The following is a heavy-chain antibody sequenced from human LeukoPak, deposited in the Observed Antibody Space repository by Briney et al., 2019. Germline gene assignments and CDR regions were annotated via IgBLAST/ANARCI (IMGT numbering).Heavy chain of an antibody. V-gene: IGHV4-30-2*01. D-gene: IGHD3-3*01. CDR2: IYHSGST. CDR3: ATRHYDFWSGYLGD. J-gene: IGHJ4*02. CDR1: GGSISSGGYY. Sequence: SETLSLTCTVSGGSISSGGYYWSWIRQPPGKGLEWIGYIYHSGSTYYNPSFKSRVTISVDRSISTAYLQWSSLKASDTAMYYCATRHYDFWSGYLGDWGQGTLVTVSS.